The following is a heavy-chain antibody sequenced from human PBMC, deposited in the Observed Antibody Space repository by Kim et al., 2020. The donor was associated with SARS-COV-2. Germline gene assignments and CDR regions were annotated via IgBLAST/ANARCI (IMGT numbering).Heavy chain of an antibody. V-gene: IGHV3-9*01. CDR1: GFSFDDYA. CDR2: ISSNSGSM. D-gene: IGHD4-17*01. Sequence: GGSLRLSCAGSGFSFDDYAMHWVRQSPAKGLEWVAAISSNSGSMNYADSVQGRFTISRDNAKNSLYLEMKSLRTEDTAFYYCAKDTSSWHYGEFDYWGQGTLLTVSS. CDR3: AKDTSSWHYGEFDY. J-gene: IGHJ4*02.